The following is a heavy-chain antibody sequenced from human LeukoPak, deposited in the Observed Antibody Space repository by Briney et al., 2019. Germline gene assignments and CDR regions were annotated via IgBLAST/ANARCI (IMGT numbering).Heavy chain of an antibody. V-gene: IGHV4-59*01. CDR1: GGSFSGYY. D-gene: IGHD6-25*01. Sequence: SETLSLTCAVYGGSFSGYYWSWIRQPPGKELEWIGYIYYSGSTNYNPSLKSRVTISVDTSKNQFSLKLSSVTAADTAVYYCAREGSSVYAANWFDPWGQGTLVTVSS. CDR3: AREGSSVYAANWFDP. J-gene: IGHJ5*02. CDR2: IYYSGST.